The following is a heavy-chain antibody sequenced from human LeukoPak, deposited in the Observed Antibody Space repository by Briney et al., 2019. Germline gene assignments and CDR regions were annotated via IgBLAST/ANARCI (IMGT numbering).Heavy chain of an antibody. D-gene: IGHD6-19*01. CDR1: GFTFSSYS. CDR3: ARELAVAGTVYYYYYGMDV. V-gene: IGHV3-21*01. J-gene: IGHJ6*02. CDR2: ISSSSSYI. Sequence: GGSLRLSCAASGFTFSSYSMNWVRQVPGKGLEWVSSISSSSSYIYYADSVKGRFTISRDNAKNSLYLQMNSLRAEDTAVYYCARELAVAGTVYYYYYGMDVWGQGTTVTVSS.